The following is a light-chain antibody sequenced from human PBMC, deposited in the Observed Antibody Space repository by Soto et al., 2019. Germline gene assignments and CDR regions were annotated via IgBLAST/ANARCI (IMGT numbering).Light chain of an antibody. J-gene: IGKJ5*01. CDR3: QQGNSFPFT. Sequence: DIQMTQSPSSVSASVGDRVTLTCRASQGLGRWLAWYQQKPGKAPKLLIYGASNVQRGVPSRFSGSGSGTDFTLTISSLQPEDFATYYCQQGNSFPFTFGQGTRLEIK. CDR1: QGLGRW. V-gene: IGKV1-12*01. CDR2: GAS.